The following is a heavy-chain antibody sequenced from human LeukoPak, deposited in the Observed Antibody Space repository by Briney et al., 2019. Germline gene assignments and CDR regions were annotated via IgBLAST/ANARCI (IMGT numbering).Heavy chain of an antibody. V-gene: IGHV4-38-2*02. CDR2: SYHSGST. Sequence: SETLSLTCTVSDYSITNGFYWVWVRQPPGKGLEWIGTSYHSGSTYFNPSLESRVTISVATSRNQFSLRLTSVTAADTAVYYCARDGRYYYGRYYYDMDVWGKGTTLTVSS. D-gene: IGHD5-12*01. CDR3: ARDGRYYYGRYYYDMDV. CDR1: DYSITNGFY. J-gene: IGHJ6*03.